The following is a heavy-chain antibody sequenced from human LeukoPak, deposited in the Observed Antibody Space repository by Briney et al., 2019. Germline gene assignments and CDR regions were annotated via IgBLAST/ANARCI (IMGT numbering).Heavy chain of an antibody. Sequence: PGGSLRLSCAASGFSFTNNGMYWVRRAPGKGLEWVASIRYDGGYKNYGDSVKGRFTISRDDSKNTLYLQMNSLRAEDTAVYYCAKLLFEYDFWGQGTLVTVSS. CDR3: AKLLFEYDF. CDR2: IRYDGGYK. V-gene: IGHV3-30*02. J-gene: IGHJ4*02. CDR1: GFSFTNNG. D-gene: IGHD2-21*01.